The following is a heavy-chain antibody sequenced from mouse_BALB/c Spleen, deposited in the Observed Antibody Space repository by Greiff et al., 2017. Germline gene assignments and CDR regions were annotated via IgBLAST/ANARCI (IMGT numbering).Heavy chain of an antibody. CDR3: ARDTYYGNYGDAMDY. J-gene: IGHJ4*01. D-gene: IGHD2-1*01. CDR2: ISNLAYSI. V-gene: IGHV5-15*02. Sequence: EVQGVESGGGLVQPGGSRKLSCAASGFTFSDYGMAWVRQAPGKGPEWVAFISNLAYSIYYADTVTGRFTISRENAKNTLYLEMSSLRSEDTAMYYCARDTYYGNYGDAMDYWGQGTSVTVSS. CDR1: GFTFSDYG.